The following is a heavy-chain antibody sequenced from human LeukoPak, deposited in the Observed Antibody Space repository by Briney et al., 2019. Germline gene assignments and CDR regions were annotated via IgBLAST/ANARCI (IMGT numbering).Heavy chain of an antibody. J-gene: IGHJ4*02. D-gene: IGHD3-3*01. CDR3: ARARGTIFGVVTRFDY. Sequence: ASVKVSCKASGYTFTSYDFNWLRQAPGQGLEWMGIINPSGGSTSYAQKFQGRVTMTRDTSTSTVYMELSSLRSEDTAVYYCARARGTIFGVVTRFDYWGQGTLVTVSS. CDR1: GYTFTSYD. V-gene: IGHV1-46*01. CDR2: INPSGGST.